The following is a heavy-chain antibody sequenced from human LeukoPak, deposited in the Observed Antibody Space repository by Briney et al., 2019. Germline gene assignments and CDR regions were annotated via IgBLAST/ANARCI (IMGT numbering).Heavy chain of an antibody. CDR3: ARESRYYDFWSGYYTMMTNYGMDV. D-gene: IGHD3-3*01. V-gene: IGHV3-33*01. J-gene: IGHJ6*02. CDR1: GFTFSSYG. Sequence: GGSLRLSCAASGFTFSSYGMHWVRQAPGKGLEWVAVIWYDGSNKYYADSVKGRFTISRDNSKNTLYLQMNNLRAEDTAVYYCARESRYYDFWSGYYTMMTNYGMDVWGQGTTVTVSS. CDR2: IWYDGSNK.